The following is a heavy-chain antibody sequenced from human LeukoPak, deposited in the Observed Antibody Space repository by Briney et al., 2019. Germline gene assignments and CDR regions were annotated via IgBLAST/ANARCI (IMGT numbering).Heavy chain of an antibody. V-gene: IGHV1-2*04. D-gene: IGHD3-10*01. Sequence: ASVKVSCKASGYTFTGHYMHWVRQAPGQGLEWMGWINPNSGGTNYAQKFQGWVTMTRDTSISTAYMELSRLRSDDTAVYYCARGRITMVRGVSAFDYWGQGTLVTVSS. CDR3: ARGRITMVRGVSAFDY. CDR1: GYTFTGHY. J-gene: IGHJ4*02. CDR2: INPNSGGT.